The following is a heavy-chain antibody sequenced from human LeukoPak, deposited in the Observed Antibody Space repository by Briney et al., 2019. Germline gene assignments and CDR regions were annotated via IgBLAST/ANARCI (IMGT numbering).Heavy chain of an antibody. J-gene: IGHJ3*02. CDR1: GGSFSGYY. V-gene: IGHV4-34*01. CDR2: INHSGST. D-gene: IGHD4-17*01. Sequence: SETLSLTCAVYGGSFSGYYWSWIRKPPGKGLGWIWEINHSGSTNYNPYLKSRVTISVDQSKNQFSLKLSSVTAADPAVYYCRRNGDYVWWEVDAFDIWGEGTMVTVCS. CDR3: RRNGDYVWWEVDAFDI.